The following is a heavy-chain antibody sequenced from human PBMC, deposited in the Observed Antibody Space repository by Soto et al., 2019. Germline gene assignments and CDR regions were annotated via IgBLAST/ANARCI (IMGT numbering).Heavy chain of an antibody. Sequence: PGKGLEWIGYIYYSGSTNYNPSLKSRVTISVDTSKNQFSLKLSSVTAADTAVYYCAKDLWRYSYGYYFDYWGQGTLVTGSS. D-gene: IGHD5-18*01. J-gene: IGHJ4*02. V-gene: IGHV4-59*01. CDR3: AKDLWRYSYGYYFDY. CDR2: IYYSGST.